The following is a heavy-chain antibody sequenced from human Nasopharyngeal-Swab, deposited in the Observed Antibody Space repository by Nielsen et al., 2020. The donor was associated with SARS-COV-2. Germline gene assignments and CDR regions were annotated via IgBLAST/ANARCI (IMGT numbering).Heavy chain of an antibody. CDR3: ARAIKIFGAVVGSFDP. V-gene: IGHV4-39*07. J-gene: IGHJ5*02. Sequence: SETLSLACSVSGGSMTSNNYYWGWIRQPPEKGLEWIGNIYYNGITYYNPSLKSRVTISLDTSKSPFSLKLTSVTAADTAVYYCARAIKIFGAVVGSFDPWGQGTLVTVSS. D-gene: IGHD3-3*01. CDR1: GGSMTSNNYY. CDR2: IYYNGIT.